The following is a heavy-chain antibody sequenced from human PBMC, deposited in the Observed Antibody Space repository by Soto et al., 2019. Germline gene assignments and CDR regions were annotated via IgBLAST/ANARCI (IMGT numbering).Heavy chain of an antibody. J-gene: IGHJ6*02. D-gene: IGHD1-26*01. CDR3: ARGGSRWDNGMDV. CDR1: GFSFSTYS. Sequence: EVQLVESGGGLVQPGGSLRLSCAASGFSFSTYSMNWVRQAPGKGLEWVSYISSRSYTIYYIDSVKGRFTISRDNAKSSLYLQMNSLREAANAVYYCARGGSRWDNGMDVWGQGTTVTVSS. V-gene: IGHV3-48*02. CDR2: ISSRSYTI.